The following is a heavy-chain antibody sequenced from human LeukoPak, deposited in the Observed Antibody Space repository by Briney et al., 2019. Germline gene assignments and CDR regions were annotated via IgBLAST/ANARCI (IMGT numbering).Heavy chain of an antibody. CDR1: GGTFSSYA. D-gene: IGHD4-17*01. CDR2: IIPIFGTA. V-gene: IGHV1-69*01. J-gene: IGHJ4*02. CDR3: ARTLYGDSYFDY. Sequence: SVKVSCKASGGTFSSYAISWVRQAPGQGLEWMGGIIPIFGTANYAQKFQGRVTITADESTSTAYMELSSLRSEDTAVYYCARTLYGDSYFDYWGQGTLVTVSS.